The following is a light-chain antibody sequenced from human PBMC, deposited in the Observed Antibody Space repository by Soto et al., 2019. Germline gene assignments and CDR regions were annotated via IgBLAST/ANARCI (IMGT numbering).Light chain of an antibody. CDR2: DVH. J-gene: IGLJ2*01. CDR1: SSDVGTYNH. Sequence: QSVLTQPPSASGSPGQSVTISCTGTSSDVGTYNHVSWYQQHPGKAPKLMIYDVHKRPSGVPDRFSGSKSGNTASLTVSGLQGEDEADYYCSSYTGESNPPVFGGGTKLTVL. CDR3: SSYTGESNPPV. V-gene: IGLV2-8*01.